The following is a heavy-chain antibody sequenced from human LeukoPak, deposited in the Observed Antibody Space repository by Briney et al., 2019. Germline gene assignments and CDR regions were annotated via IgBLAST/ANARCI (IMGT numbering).Heavy chain of an antibody. CDR1: GVSFSGYY. CDR3: ARDTYYDYVWGSYRSRAEYFQH. CDR2: INHSGST. D-gene: IGHD3-16*02. V-gene: IGHV4-34*01. Sequence: SETLSLTCAVYGVSFSGYYWSWIRQPPGKGLEWIGEINHSGSTNYNLSLKSRVTISVDTSKNQFSLKLSSVTAADTAVYYCARDTYYDYVWGSYRSRAEYFQHWGQGTLVTVSS. J-gene: IGHJ1*01.